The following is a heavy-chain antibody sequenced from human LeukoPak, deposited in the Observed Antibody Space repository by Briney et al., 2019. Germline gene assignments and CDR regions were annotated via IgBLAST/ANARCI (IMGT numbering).Heavy chain of an antibody. CDR2: IYYSGST. J-gene: IGHJ5*02. CDR3: ARDLSSSWYGGWFDP. CDR1: GFTFSDYY. V-gene: IGHV4-59*01. D-gene: IGHD6-13*01. Sequence: LRLSCAASGFTFSDYYMSWIRQAPGKGLEWIGYIYYSGSTNYNPSLKSRVTISVDTSKNQFSLKLSSVTAADTAVYYCARDLSSSWYGGWFDPWGQGTLVTVSS.